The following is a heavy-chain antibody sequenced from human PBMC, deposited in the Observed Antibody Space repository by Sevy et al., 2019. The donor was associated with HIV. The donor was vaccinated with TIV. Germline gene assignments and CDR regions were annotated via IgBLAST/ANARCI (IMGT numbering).Heavy chain of an antibody. D-gene: IGHD3-3*01. J-gene: IGHJ4*02. CDR2: ISHTGDNI. V-gene: IGHV3-23*01. CDR3: AGRKVGDFWSGSLRGPWAGGPLFDY. Sequence: GGSLRLSCAASGITFSSYAVTWVRQAPGKGLEWVSSISHTGDNIYYADSVRGRFTISRDNSKSTLYLHMSSLRAKDTAVYYCAGRKVGDFWSGSLRGPWAGGPLFDYWGQGTLVTVSS. CDR1: GITFSSYA.